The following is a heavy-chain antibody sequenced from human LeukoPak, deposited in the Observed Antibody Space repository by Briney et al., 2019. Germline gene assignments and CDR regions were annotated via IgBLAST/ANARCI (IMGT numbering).Heavy chain of an antibody. CDR3: AGSYYNVFDY. J-gene: IGHJ4*02. D-gene: IGHD3-10*01. CDR1: GFTFSNYC. Sequence: SGGSLRLSCAVSGFTFSNYCMLWVRQAPGKGLEWVALIWYDGSNKYYADSVKGRFTISRDNSKNTLYLQMNSLRAEDTAVYYCAGSYYNVFDYWGQGTLVTVSS. V-gene: IGHV3-33*01. CDR2: IWYDGSNK.